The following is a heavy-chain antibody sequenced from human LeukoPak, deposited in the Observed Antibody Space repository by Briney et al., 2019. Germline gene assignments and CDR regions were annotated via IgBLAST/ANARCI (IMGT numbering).Heavy chain of an antibody. Sequence: GGSLRLSCAASGFTFSDFAMSWVRLAPGKGLEWVSSIEKNAGGAYYVDSVKGRFTVSRDNSKNTLYLQMSSLRVEDTALYYCAKQEGALIENWCFDHWGLGTLVTVSS. V-gene: IGHV3-23*01. D-gene: IGHD1-26*01. J-gene: IGHJ4*02. CDR2: IEKNAGGA. CDR1: GFTFSDFA. CDR3: AKQEGALIENWCFDH.